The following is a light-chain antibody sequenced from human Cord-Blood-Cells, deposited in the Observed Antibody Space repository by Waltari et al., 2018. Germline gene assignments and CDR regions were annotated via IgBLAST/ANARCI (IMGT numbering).Light chain of an antibody. V-gene: IGKV3-15*01. J-gene: IGKJ3*01. CDR1: QSVSIN. CDR3: QQYNNWPLT. Sequence: EIVMTQSPATLSVSPGERTTLSCRASQSVSINLAWYQQKPGQAPRLLIYGASTRATGIPARFSGSGSWTEFTLTISSLQSEDFAVYYCQQYNNWPLTFGPGTKVDIK. CDR2: GAS.